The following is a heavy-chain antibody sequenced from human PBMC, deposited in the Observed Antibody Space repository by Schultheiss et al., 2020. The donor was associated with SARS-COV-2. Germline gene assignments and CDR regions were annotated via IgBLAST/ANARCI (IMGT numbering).Heavy chain of an antibody. CDR2: IHPDGTTT. J-gene: IGHJ6*03. CDR1: GFTFSSYW. CDR3: AKGGYCSSTSCYISYYYYMDV. V-gene: IGHV3-74*01. Sequence: GGSLRLSCAASGFTFSSYWMHWVRQAPGKGLVWVSRIHPDGTTTSYADSVKGRFTIARDNAKNTLYLQMNSLRAEDTAVYYCAKGGYCSSTSCYISYYYYMDVWGKGTTVTVSS. D-gene: IGHD2-2*02.